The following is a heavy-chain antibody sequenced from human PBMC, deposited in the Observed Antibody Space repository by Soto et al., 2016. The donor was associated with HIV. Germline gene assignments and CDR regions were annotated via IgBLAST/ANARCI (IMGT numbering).Heavy chain of an antibody. CDR3: TRLDDVLRHFDWLSAFDS. V-gene: IGHV3-73*01. Sequence: EVQLVESGGDLVQPGGSLKLSCAASGFTFSGSAMHWVRQASGKGLEWVGRIRSKANTYATAYAASVKGRFSISRDDSKNTAYLQMNSLKTEDTAVYYCTRLDDVLRHFDWLSAFDSWGQGTLVTVSP. CDR1: GFTFSGSA. D-gene: IGHD3-9*01. J-gene: IGHJ4*02. CDR2: IRSKANTYAT.